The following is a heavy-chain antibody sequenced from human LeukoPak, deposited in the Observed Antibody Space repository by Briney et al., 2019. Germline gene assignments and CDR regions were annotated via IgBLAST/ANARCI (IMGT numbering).Heavy chain of an antibody. D-gene: IGHD3-10*01. J-gene: IGHJ4*02. CDR2: ISSNGGST. Sequence: GGSLRLSCAASGFTFSSYAMHWGRQAPGKGLEYVSAISSNGGSTYYANSVKGRFTISRDNSKNTLYLQMGSLRAEDMAVYYCARGTRGFDYWGQGTLVTVSS. CDR1: GFTFSSYA. CDR3: ARGTRGFDY. V-gene: IGHV3-64*01.